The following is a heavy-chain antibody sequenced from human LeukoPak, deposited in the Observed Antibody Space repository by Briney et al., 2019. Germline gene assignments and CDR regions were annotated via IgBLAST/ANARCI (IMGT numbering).Heavy chain of an antibody. J-gene: IGHJ6*02. Sequence: GGSLRLSCAASGFTFSSYGMHWVRQAPGKGLEWVANIKQDGSEKYYVDSVRGRFIISRDNVKDSVYLQMNSLRAEDTAVYYCARDSVTAAPYGMDAWGQGTTVTVSS. V-gene: IGHV3-7*01. D-gene: IGHD2-21*02. CDR2: IKQDGSEK. CDR1: GFTFSSYG. CDR3: ARDSVTAAPYGMDA.